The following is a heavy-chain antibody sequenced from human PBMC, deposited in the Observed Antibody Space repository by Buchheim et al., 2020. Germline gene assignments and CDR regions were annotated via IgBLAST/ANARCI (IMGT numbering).Heavy chain of an antibody. J-gene: IGHJ6*02. CDR2: ISDSGGSS. V-gene: IGHV3-23*01. CDR3: AKDLLENQLLMSDGMDV. Sequence: EVKMLQSGGGLVQPGGSLRVSCEASGFPFSNFAMTWVRQAPGQGLEWVSAISDSGGSSYYADFAKGRFTISRDNFKNTLFLKMNSLRAEDTAVYYCAKDLLENQLLMSDGMDVWGQGTT. CDR1: GFPFSNFA. D-gene: IGHD2-2*01.